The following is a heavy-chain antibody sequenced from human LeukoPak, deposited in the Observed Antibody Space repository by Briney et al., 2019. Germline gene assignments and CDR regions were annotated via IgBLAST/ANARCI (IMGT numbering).Heavy chain of an antibody. D-gene: IGHD3-16*02. CDR2: IYYSGST. Sequence: PSETLSLTCTVSGGSISSSSYYWGWIRQPPGKGLEWIGSIYYSGSTYYNPSLKSRVTISVDTSKNQFSLKLSSVTAADTAVYYCARVRVYDYVWGSYRNDAFDIWGQGQWSPSLQ. V-gene: IGHV4-39*07. CDR3: ARVRVYDYVWGSYRNDAFDI. CDR1: GGSISSSSYY. J-gene: IGHJ3*02.